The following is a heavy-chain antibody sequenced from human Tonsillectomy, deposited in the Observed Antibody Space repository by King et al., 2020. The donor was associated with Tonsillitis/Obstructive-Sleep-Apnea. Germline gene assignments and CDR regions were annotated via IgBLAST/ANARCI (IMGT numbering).Heavy chain of an antibody. CDR1: GYTFTGYY. D-gene: IGHD6-13*01. V-gene: IGHV1-2*02. CDR3: AREYSSLVRGGDYYYYGMDV. Sequence: VQLVESGAEVKKPGASVKVSCKASGYTFTGYYMHWVRQAPGQGLEWMGWINPNSGGTNYAQKFKGRVTMTRDTSISTAYRELSRLRSDDTAVYYCAREYSSLVRGGDYYYYGMDVWGQGTTVTVSS. J-gene: IGHJ6*02. CDR2: INPNSGGT.